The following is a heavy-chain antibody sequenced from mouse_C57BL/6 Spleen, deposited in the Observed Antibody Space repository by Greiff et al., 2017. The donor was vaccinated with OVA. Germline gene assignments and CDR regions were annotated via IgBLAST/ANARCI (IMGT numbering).Heavy chain of an antibody. Sequence: EVQLQQSGAELVRPGASVKLSCTASGFNIKDDYMHWVKQRPEQGLEWIGWIDPENGDTESASKFQGKATITADTSSNTAYLQLSSLTSEDTAVYYCTTGSKGYWGQGTTLTVSS. J-gene: IGHJ2*01. V-gene: IGHV14-4*01. CDR1: GFNIKDDY. D-gene: IGHD1-3*01. CDR3: TTGSKGY. CDR2: IDPENGDT.